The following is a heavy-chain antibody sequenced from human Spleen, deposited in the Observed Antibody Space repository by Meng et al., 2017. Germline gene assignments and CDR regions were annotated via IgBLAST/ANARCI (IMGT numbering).Heavy chain of an antibody. Sequence: GGSLRLSCKGSGYSFTNYWIGWVRQMPGKGLEWMGIIHPRDSDTGYSPSFRGQVTISVDRSINTAYLQWRSLKASDTAMYYCAKYISGSYYWDAFDIWGQGTMVTVSS. J-gene: IGHJ3*02. D-gene: IGHD3-10*01. CDR3: AKYISGSYYWDAFDI. CDR1: GYSFTNYW. CDR2: IHPRDSDT. V-gene: IGHV5-51*01.